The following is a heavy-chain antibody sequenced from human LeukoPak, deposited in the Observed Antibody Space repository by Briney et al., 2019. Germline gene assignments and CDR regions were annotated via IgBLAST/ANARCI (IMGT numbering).Heavy chain of an antibody. J-gene: IGHJ2*01. CDR2: IYYSGST. CDR3: ARSLSGLLAYFDL. CDR1: GGSFSGYY. D-gene: IGHD1-26*01. V-gene: IGHV4-34*01. Sequence: SETLSLTCAVYGGSFSGYYWGWIRQPPGKGLEWIGSIYYSGSTYYNPSLKSRVTISLDTSRNQFSLKLSSVTAADTAVYYCARSLSGLLAYFDLWGRGTLVTVSS.